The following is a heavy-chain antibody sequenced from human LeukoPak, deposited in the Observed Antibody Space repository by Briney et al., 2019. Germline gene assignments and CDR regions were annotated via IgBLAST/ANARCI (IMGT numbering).Heavy chain of an antibody. Sequence: PGGSLRLSCAASGFTFSNYDMSWVRQAPGKGLEWVSGISGSGRSTYHADSVKGRFTISRHNSKNTLYLQMNSLRAEDTAVYYCAKELDSSGYFDYWGQGTLVTVSS. CDR1: GFTFSNYD. V-gene: IGHV3-23*01. CDR3: AKELDSSGYFDY. CDR2: ISGSGRST. D-gene: IGHD3-22*01. J-gene: IGHJ4*02.